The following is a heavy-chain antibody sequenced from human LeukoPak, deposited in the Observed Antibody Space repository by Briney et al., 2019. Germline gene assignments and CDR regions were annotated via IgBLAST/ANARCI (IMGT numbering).Heavy chain of an antibody. J-gene: IGHJ4*02. CDR1: GFTFSSYA. CDR2: ISYDGSNK. D-gene: IGHD4-17*01. CDR3: ASPGLRYGDYDYFDY. V-gene: IGHV3-30-3*01. Sequence: GRSLRLSCAASGFTFSSYAMHWVRQAPGKGLEWVAVISYDGSNKYYADSVKGRFTISRDNSKNTLYLQMNSLRAEDTAVYYCASPGLRYGDYDYFDYWGQGTLVTVPS.